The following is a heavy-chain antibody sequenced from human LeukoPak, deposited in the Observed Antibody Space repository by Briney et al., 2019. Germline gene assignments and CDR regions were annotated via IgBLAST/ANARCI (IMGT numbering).Heavy chain of an antibody. Sequence: PGGSLRLSCAASGFSFSSNWMSWVRQAPGKGLEWVANITEDGSEKLYVDSVKGRFTISRDNAKNSVYLQMNSLRVEDTAVYYCARNYDWGQGTLVTVSS. D-gene: IGHD3-16*01. CDR2: ITEDGSEK. J-gene: IGHJ4*02. CDR1: GFSFSSNW. V-gene: IGHV3-7*04. CDR3: ARNYD.